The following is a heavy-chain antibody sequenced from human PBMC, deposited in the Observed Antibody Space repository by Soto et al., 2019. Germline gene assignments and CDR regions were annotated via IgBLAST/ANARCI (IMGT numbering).Heavy chain of an antibody. CDR1: GGSISSNHYY. CDR2: IYYNENT. V-gene: IGHV4-39*01. CDR3: ASLSYSGSYYLHPFDY. J-gene: IGHJ4*02. D-gene: IGHD1-26*01. Sequence: PSETLSLTCSVSGGSISSNHYYWGWVRQPPGKGLEWIGTIYYNENTYSNPSLRGRVTISVDTSKNQFSLKLSSVTAADTAVYFXASLSYSGSYYLHPFDYWGQGTLVTVSS.